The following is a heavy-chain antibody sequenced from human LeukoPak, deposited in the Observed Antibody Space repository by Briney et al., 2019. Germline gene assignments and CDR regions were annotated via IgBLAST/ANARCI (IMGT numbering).Heavy chain of an antibody. CDR3: ASTTGDTMVREYYYYMDV. D-gene: IGHD3-10*01. Sequence: SETLSLTCAVSGGSISSSNWWSWVRQPPGKGLEWIGEIYHSGSTNYNPSLKSRVTISVDKSKNQFPLKLSSVTAADTAVYYCASTTGDTMVREYYYYMDVWGKGTTVTVSS. CDR2: IYHSGST. V-gene: IGHV4-4*02. J-gene: IGHJ6*03. CDR1: GGSISSSNW.